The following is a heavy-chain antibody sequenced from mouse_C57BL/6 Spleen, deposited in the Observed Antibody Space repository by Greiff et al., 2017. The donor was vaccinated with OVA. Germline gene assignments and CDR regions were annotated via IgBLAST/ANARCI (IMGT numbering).Heavy chain of an antibody. Sequence: QVQLQQPGAELVRPGSSVKLSCKASCYTFTSYWMDWVKQRPGQGLEWIGNIYPSDSETHYNQKFKDKATLTVDKSSSTAYMQLSSLTSEDSAVYYCARRDYDYDGYFDVWGTGTTVTVSS. CDR1: CYTFTSYW. J-gene: IGHJ1*03. D-gene: IGHD2-4*01. V-gene: IGHV1-61*01. CDR2: IYPSDSET. CDR3: ARRDYDYDGYFDV.